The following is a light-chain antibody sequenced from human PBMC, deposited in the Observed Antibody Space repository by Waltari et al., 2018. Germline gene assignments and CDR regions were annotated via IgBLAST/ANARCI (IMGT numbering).Light chain of an antibody. CDR1: NIARQA. CDR2: DDR. J-gene: IGLJ1*01. Sequence: SYVLTQPPSVSVAPGRTAKITCAGNNIARQAGHWYPQKPGPAPVLVVQDDRDRPSGIPERFSGSKSGNTASLTVSGLQTDDEADYFCSSFAGSNNVFGSGTKVTVL. V-gene: IGLV3-21*02. CDR3: SSFAGSNNV.